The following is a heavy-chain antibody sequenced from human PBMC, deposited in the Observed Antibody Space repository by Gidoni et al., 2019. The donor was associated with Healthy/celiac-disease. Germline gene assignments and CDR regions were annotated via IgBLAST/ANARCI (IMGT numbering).Heavy chain of an antibody. CDR1: GFTFSSYA. J-gene: IGHJ4*02. D-gene: IGHD4-17*01. V-gene: IGHV3-30-3*01. Sequence: QVQLVESGGGVVQPGCSLRLACAAPGFTFSSYAMHWVRQAPGQGLEGVAVISYDGSNKYYADSVKGRFTISRDNSKNTLYLQMNSLRAEDTAVYYCARSGVTKQIDYFDYWGQGTLVTVSS. CDR2: ISYDGSNK. CDR3: ARSGVTKQIDYFDY.